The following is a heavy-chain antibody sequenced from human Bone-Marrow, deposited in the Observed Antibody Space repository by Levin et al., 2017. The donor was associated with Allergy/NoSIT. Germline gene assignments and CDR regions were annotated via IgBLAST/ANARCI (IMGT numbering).Heavy chain of an antibody. CDR3: ARGGPAGGPSGRRPWFDP. J-gene: IGHJ5*02. V-gene: IGHV4-39*06. CDR2: FESTGKT. Sequence: SQTLSLTCSVSGAAFSSSSYYWGWIRQSPGKGLEWIGNFESTGKTYYNPSLQRRVSISVDMSTMQFALKLNSVTAADSAVYYCARGGPAGGPSGRRPWFDPWGQGALVTVSS. D-gene: IGHD6-13*01. CDR1: GAAFSSSSYY.